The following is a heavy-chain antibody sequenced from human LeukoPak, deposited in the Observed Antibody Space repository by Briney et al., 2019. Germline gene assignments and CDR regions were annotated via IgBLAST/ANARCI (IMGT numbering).Heavy chain of an antibody. Sequence: ASVKVSCKASGYTFTSYGISWVRQAPGQGLEWMGWISAYNGNTNYAQKLQGRVTMTTDTSTSTAHMELRSLRSDDTAVYYCARDGGDLLNYGSGSYLGYWGQGTLVTVSS. J-gene: IGHJ4*02. CDR2: ISAYNGNT. CDR1: GYTFTSYG. D-gene: IGHD3-10*01. V-gene: IGHV1-18*01. CDR3: ARDGGDLLNYGSGSYLGY.